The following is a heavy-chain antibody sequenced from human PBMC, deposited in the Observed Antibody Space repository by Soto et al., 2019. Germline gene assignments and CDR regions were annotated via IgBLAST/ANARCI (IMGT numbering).Heavy chain of an antibody. CDR3: ARPLAGMAAGDLMDV. Sequence: PGGSLRLSCAASGFTFSNYAMHWVRQAPGKGLDWVAVISSDATNKYYADSVKGRFTISRDNSENTLYLQMNSLRVEDAALYYCARPLAGMAAGDLMDVWGQGTTVTVSS. CDR1: GFTFSNYA. J-gene: IGHJ6*02. CDR2: ISSDATNK. D-gene: IGHD6-13*01. V-gene: IGHV3-30-3*01.